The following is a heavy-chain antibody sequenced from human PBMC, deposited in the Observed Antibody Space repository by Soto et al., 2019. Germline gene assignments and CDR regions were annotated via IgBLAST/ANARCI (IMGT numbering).Heavy chain of an antibody. D-gene: IGHD2-2*01. J-gene: IGHJ4*02. CDR3: AGDYVDIVLVPAAMDNGY. V-gene: IGHV1-18*01. CDR1: GYTFTSYG. CDR2: ISAYNGNT. Sequence: QVQLVQSGAEVKKPGASVKVSCKASGYTFTSYGISWVRQAPGQGLEWMGWISAYNGNTNYAQKLQGRVTMTTDTAPSTAYMEQRSLRSDDTAVYYCAGDYVDIVLVPAAMDNGYWGQGTLVTVSS.